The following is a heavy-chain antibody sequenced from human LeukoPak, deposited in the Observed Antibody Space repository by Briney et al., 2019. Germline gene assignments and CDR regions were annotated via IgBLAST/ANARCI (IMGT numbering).Heavy chain of an antibody. Sequence: GGSLRLSCAASGFTFSNAWMSWVRQAPGKGLEWVSYISSSSSYTNYADSVKGRFTISRENGKNSLYMQMNSLRAEDTAVYYCARVLLWFGELSALYFDYWGQGTLVTVSS. CDR1: GFTFSNAW. D-gene: IGHD3-10*01. CDR2: ISSSSSYT. V-gene: IGHV3-11*06. CDR3: ARVLLWFGELSALYFDY. J-gene: IGHJ4*02.